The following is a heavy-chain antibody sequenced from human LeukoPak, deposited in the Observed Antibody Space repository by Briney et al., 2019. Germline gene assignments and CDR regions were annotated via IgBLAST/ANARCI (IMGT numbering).Heavy chain of an antibody. CDR3: ARLGDGYYYDSSGYPPDY. CDR1: GYTFTSYG. J-gene: IGHJ4*02. CDR2: ISAYNGNT. V-gene: IGHV1-18*01. D-gene: IGHD3-22*01. Sequence: ASVKVSCKGSGYTFTSYGIIWLRQPPAQGLEWMGWISAYNGNTNYTQKLQGRVTMTTDTTTSTAYKELRSLRSDDTAVYYCARLGDGYYYDSSGYPPDYWGQGTLVTFSS.